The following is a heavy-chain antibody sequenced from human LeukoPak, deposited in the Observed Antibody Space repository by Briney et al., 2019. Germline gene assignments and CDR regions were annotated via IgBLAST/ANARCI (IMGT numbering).Heavy chain of an antibody. CDR1: GGTFSSYA. D-gene: IGHD3-22*01. Sequence: SMKVSCKASGGTFSSYAISWVRQAPGQGLEWMGGIIPIFGTANYAQKFQGRVTITTDESTSTAYMELSSLRSEDTAVYYCGSGYYDSSGYRDAFDIWGQGTMVTVSS. CDR3: GSGYYDSSGYRDAFDI. V-gene: IGHV1-69*05. J-gene: IGHJ3*02. CDR2: IIPIFGTA.